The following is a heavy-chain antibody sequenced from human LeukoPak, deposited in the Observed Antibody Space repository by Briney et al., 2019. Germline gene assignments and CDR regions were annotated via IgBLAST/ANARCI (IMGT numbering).Heavy chain of an antibody. D-gene: IGHD6-13*01. J-gene: IGHJ4*02. CDR3: ARVGRCPTCIAGKDY. CDR1: GYTFTGYY. V-gene: IGHV1-2*02. Sequence: ASVKVSCKASGYTFTGYYMHWVRQAPGQGLEWMGWINPNSGGTNYAQKFQGRVTMTRDTSISTAYVELSRLRSDDTAVYYCARVGRCPTCIAGKDYWGQGTLVTVSS. CDR2: INPNSGGT.